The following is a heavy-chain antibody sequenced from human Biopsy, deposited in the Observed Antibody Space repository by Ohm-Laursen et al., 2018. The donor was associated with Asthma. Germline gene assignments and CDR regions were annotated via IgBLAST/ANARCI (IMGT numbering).Heavy chain of an antibody. J-gene: IGHJ4*02. CDR3: VRHQYSSSWSTFDY. Sequence: GTLSLTCTVSGGSITSSSYYWGWIRQPPGKGMEWIGRMYHSGSPYYHPSLKSRATISVDTSKNQLSLKMSFVTAADTAVYFCVRHQYSSSWSTFDYWGQGALVTVSS. V-gene: IGHV4-39*01. D-gene: IGHD3-22*01. CDR2: MYHSGSP. CDR1: GGSITSSSYY.